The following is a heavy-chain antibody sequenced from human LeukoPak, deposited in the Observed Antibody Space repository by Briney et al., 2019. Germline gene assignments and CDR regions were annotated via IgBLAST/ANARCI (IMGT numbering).Heavy chain of an antibody. D-gene: IGHD3-10*01. CDR2: IKQDGSEK. CDR3: ARRGDLIDS. Sequence: GGSLRLSCAASGFTFSSYSMNWVRQASGKGLEWVANIKQDGSEKYYVDSVKDRFTISRDNAKNSLSLQMNSLRAEDTAVYCCARRGDLIDSWGQGTLVTVSS. V-gene: IGHV3-7*01. J-gene: IGHJ4*02. CDR1: GFTFSSYS.